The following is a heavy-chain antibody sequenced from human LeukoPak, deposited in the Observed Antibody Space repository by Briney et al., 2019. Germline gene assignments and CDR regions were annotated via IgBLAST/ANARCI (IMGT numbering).Heavy chain of an antibody. CDR3: ARVVCITNCYAAD. CDR1: GFTFSYYW. CDR2: INDDGRTT. D-gene: IGHD2-2*01. J-gene: IGHJ4*02. Sequence: GGSLRLSCAASGFTFSYYWMHWVRQAPGEGLVWVSRINDDGRTTTYADSVKGRITISRNNAKNTLYLQMSSLRVEDTAVYYCARVVCITNCYAADWGQGTLVTVSS. V-gene: IGHV3-74*03.